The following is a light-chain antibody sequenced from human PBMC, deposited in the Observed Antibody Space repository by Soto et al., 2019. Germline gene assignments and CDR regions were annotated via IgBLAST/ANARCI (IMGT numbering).Light chain of an antibody. Sequence: LTQSPGTLSLSPGERATLSCRASQSVSSSYLAWYQQKPGQAPRLLIYGASSRATGIPDRFSGSGSGTDFTLTISRLEPEDFAVYYCQQYGSSPFGQGTRLEIK. J-gene: IGKJ5*01. V-gene: IGKV3-20*01. CDR3: QQYGSSP. CDR1: QSVSSSY. CDR2: GAS.